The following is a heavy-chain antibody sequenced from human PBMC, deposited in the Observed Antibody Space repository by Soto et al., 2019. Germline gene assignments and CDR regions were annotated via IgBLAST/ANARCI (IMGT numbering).Heavy chain of an antibody. Sequence: SETLSLTCTVSGGSISSGGYYWSWIRQHPGKGLKWIGYIYYSGSTYYNPSLKSRVTISVDTSKNQFSLKLSSVTAADTAVYYCARDLCSGGSCYGDAFDIWGQGTMVTVSS. CDR1: GGSISSGGYY. D-gene: IGHD2-15*01. V-gene: IGHV4-31*03. CDR2: IYYSGST. CDR3: ARDLCSGGSCYGDAFDI. J-gene: IGHJ3*02.